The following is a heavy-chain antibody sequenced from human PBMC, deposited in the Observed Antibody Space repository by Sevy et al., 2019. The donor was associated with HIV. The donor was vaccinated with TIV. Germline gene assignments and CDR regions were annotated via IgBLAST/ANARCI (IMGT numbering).Heavy chain of an antibody. CDR1: GGTFSSYA. J-gene: IGHJ6*02. CDR2: IIPIFGTA. D-gene: IGHD6-19*01. Sequence: ASVKVSCKASGGTFSSYAISWVRQAPGQGLEWMGGIIPIFGTANYAQKFQGRVTITADESTSTAYMELSSLRSEDTAVYYCARGSSCLAVAGRGCDYYYGMDVWGQGTTVTVSS. CDR3: ARGSSCLAVAGRGCDYYYGMDV. V-gene: IGHV1-69*13.